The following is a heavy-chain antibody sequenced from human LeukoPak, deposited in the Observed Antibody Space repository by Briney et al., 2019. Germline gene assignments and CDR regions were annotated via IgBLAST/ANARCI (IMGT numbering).Heavy chain of an antibody. CDR2: VKQDGSEK. D-gene: IGHD3-10*01. Sequence: PGGSLRLSCAASGFTFSSYWMSWVRQAPGKGLEWVANVKQDGSEKHYVDSVKGRFTISRDNAKNSLYLQMNSLRAEDTAVYYCARDQGGWFGELLYLFDYWGQGTLVTVSS. V-gene: IGHV3-7*01. CDR1: GFTFSSYW. CDR3: ARDQGGWFGELLYLFDY. J-gene: IGHJ4*02.